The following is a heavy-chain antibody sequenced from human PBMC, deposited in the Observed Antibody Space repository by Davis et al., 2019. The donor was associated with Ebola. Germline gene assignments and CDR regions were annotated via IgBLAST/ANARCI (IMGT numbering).Heavy chain of an antibody. J-gene: IGHJ4*02. D-gene: IGHD2-21*01. Sequence: GESLKISCAASGFALSSYWMSWVRQAPGKGLEWVAHIKGDGSETYYVDSVKGRFTISRDNARNSMYLQMNSLRPEDTALYYCAKDTSPGGADYWGQGTLVTVSS. CDR3: AKDTSPGGADY. V-gene: IGHV3-7*03. CDR2: IKGDGSET. CDR1: GFALSSYW.